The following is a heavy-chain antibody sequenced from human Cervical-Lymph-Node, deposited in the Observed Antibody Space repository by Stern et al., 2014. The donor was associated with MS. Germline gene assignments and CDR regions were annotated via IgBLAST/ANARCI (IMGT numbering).Heavy chain of an antibody. D-gene: IGHD2-8*01. Sequence: VQLVRSGGAVVQPGRSLRLSCAASGFTFSSYGMHWVRQAPGKGLEWVTVLSYDGNHKYYAASVKGRFTISRDNSKNTLHLQMNSVTPDDTAIYYCARDYEDTSMLFDHWGQGTLVTVSS. CDR1: GFTFSSYG. CDR3: ARDYEDTSMLFDH. CDR2: LSYDGNHK. J-gene: IGHJ4*02. V-gene: IGHV3-30*03.